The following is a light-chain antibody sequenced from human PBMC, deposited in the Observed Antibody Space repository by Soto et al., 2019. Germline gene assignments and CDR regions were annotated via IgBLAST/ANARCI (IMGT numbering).Light chain of an antibody. Sequence: QSVLTQPASVSGSPGQSITISCTGTSSDVGYYSLVSWYQQHPGKAPKLMIYEDSKRPSGVSNRFSGSKSGNTASLTISGLQAQDEADYYCCSYAGSSTYVFGTGTKVTVL. CDR2: EDS. CDR3: CSYAGSSTYV. V-gene: IGLV2-23*01. CDR1: SSDVGYYSL. J-gene: IGLJ1*01.